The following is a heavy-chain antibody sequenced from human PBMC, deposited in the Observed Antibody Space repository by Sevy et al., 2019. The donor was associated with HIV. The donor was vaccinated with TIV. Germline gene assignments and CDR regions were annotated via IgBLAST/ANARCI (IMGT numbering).Heavy chain of an antibody. CDR1: GFTFGDYA. D-gene: IGHD6-13*01. Sequence: GGSLRLSCTASGFTFGDYAMSWFRQAPGKGLEWVGFIRSKAYGGTTEYAASVKGRFTISRDDSKSIAYLQMNSLKTEDTAMYYCTSSWYLPTKNFDYWGQGTLVTVSS. J-gene: IGHJ4*02. CDR3: TSSWYLPTKNFDY. V-gene: IGHV3-49*03. CDR2: IRSKAYGGTT.